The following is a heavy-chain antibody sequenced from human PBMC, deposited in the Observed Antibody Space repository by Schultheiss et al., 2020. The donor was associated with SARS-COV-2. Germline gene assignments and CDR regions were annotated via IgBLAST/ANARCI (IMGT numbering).Heavy chain of an antibody. CDR3: HFSGYDSNHSFDY. D-gene: IGHD5-12*01. V-gene: IGHV1-58*02. CDR1: GFTFTSSA. J-gene: IGHJ4*02. Sequence: SVKVSCKASGFTFTSSAMQWVRQARGQRLEWIGWIVVGSGNTNYAQKFQERVTITRDMSTSTAYMELSSLRSEDTAVYYCHFSGYDSNHSFDYWGQGTLVTVSS. CDR2: IVVGSGNT.